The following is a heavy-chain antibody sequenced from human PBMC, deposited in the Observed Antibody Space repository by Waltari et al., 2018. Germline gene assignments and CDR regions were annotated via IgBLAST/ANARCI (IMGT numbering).Heavy chain of an antibody. CDR1: GFNFSSYA. V-gene: IGHV3-23*01. J-gene: IGHJ6*02. Sequence: EVQLLESGGGLVQPGGSLRLSCAASGFNFSSYAMSGVGQAPGKGLEWVSAISGSGGSTYYADSVKGRFTISRDNSKNTLYLQMNSLRAEDTAVYYCARRIQLWLKNYYGMDVWGQGTTVTVSS. D-gene: IGHD5-18*01. CDR2: ISGSGGST. CDR3: ARRIQLWLKNYYGMDV.